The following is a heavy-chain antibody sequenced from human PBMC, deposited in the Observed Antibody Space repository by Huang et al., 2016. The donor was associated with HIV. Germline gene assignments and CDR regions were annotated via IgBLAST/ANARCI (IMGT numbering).Heavy chain of an antibody. CDR3: ARHREGPVAYYSGWGSHLNYMDV. Sequence: LLLQESGPGLVKPSEALALTCAVSGGSIRSSDYHWGWIRQPPGKGLEWIGSIYYKGSTHYSPSLKSRVTIAIDTSKNLFFLNLTSMTAADTAVYYCARHREGPVAYYSGWGSHLNYMDVWGRGRTVVVSS. CDR1: GGSIRSSDYH. J-gene: IGHJ6*03. D-gene: IGHD3-10*01. V-gene: IGHV4-39*01. CDR2: IYYKGST.